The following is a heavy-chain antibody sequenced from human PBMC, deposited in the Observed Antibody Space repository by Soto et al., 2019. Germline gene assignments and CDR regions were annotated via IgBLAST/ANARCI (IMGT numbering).Heavy chain of an antibody. Sequence: SVKVSCKASGGTFSSYTISWVRQAPGQGLEWMGRIIPILGIANYAQKFQGRVTITADKSTSTAYMELSSLRSEDTAVYYCARDPRGYNWFDPWGQGTLVTVSS. J-gene: IGHJ5*02. CDR1: GGTFSSYT. V-gene: IGHV1-69*04. CDR2: IIPILGIA. CDR3: ARDPRGYNWFDP. D-gene: IGHD3-16*01.